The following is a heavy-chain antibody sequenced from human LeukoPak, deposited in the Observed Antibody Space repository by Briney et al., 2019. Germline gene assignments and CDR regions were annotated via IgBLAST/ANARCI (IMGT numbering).Heavy chain of an antibody. D-gene: IGHD6-13*01. CDR2: INTNTGNP. CDR3: ARVPVRDIAAAPFDP. Sequence: ASVKVSCKASGYTFTSYAMNWVRQAPGQGLEWMGWINTNTGNPTYAQGFTGRFVFSLDTSVSTAYLQISSLKAEDTAVYYCARVPVRDIAAAPFDPWGQGTLVTVSS. CDR1: GYTFTSYA. J-gene: IGHJ5*02. V-gene: IGHV7-4-1*02.